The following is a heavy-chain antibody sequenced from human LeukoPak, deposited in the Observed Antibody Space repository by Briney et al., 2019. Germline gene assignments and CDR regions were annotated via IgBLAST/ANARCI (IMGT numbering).Heavy chain of an antibody. V-gene: IGHV3-53*01. Sequence: RGSLRLSCAASGFTVSSNYMSWVRQAPGKGLEWISVIYSGGSTYYADSVKGRFTISRDNSKNTLYLQMNSLRAEDTAVYYCARDSLIAARPGYMDVWGKGTTVTVSS. CDR3: ARDSLIAARPGYMDV. J-gene: IGHJ6*03. CDR1: GFTVSSNY. D-gene: IGHD6-6*01. CDR2: IYSGGST.